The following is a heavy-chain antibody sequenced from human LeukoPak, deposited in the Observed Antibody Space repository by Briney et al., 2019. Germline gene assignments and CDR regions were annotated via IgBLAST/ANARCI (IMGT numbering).Heavy chain of an antibody. J-gene: IGHJ3*02. V-gene: IGHV3-21*01. CDR1: GFTFSSYS. CDR2: ISSSSSYI. Sequence: GGSLRLSCAASGFTFSSYSMNWVRQAPGKGLEWVSSISSSSSYIYYADSVKGRFTISRDNGKNSLYLQMNSLRAEDTAVYYCARPSTQGRVAGAFDIWGQGTMVTVSS. CDR3: ARPSTQGRVAGAFDI. D-gene: IGHD6-19*01.